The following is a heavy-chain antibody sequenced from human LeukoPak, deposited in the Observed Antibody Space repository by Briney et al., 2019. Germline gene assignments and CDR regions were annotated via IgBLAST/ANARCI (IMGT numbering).Heavy chain of an antibody. CDR2: IIPIFGTA. J-gene: IGHJ4*02. CDR3: ARAPPYYDILTGIFDY. D-gene: IGHD3-9*01. CDR1: GGTFSSYA. Sequence: ASVKVSCKASGGTFSSYAISWVRQAPGQGLEWMGGIIPIFGTANYAQKFQGRVTITADESTSTAYMELSSLRSEDTAVYYCARAPPYYDILTGIFDYWGQGTLVTVSS. V-gene: IGHV1-69*01.